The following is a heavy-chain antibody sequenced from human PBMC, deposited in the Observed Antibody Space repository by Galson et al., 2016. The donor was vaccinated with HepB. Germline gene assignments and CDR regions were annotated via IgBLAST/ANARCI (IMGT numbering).Heavy chain of an antibody. CDR1: GFIFDNYG. J-gene: IGHJ4*01. V-gene: IGHV3-30*03. Sequence: SLRLSCAASGFIFDNYGIHWVRQAPGKGLEWLSVISYDGGNVDYADSVKGRFTVSRDNAKNTVYLHMNALRDDDTAVYSCAYYNIGPCAFDYWGQGTLVTVSS. CDR2: ISYDGGNV. D-gene: IGHD3-22*01. CDR3: AYYNIGPCAFDY.